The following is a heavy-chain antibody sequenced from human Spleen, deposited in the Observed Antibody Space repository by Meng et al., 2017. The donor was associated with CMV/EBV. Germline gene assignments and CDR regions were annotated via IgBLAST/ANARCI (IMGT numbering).Heavy chain of an antibody. D-gene: IGHD2-21*02. Sequence: QVQLQESGPGLVKPSGTLSLTCAVSGGSISSSNLWTWGRQVPGKGLEWIGEIYQSGSTNYNPSIKSRVTISVDKFKNQFSLKLGSVTAADTAVYYCARIERRRILKYCGSDCSTTDYWGQGTLVTVSS. CDR3: ARIERRRILKYCGSDCSTTDY. CDR1: GGSISSSNL. J-gene: IGHJ4*02. CDR2: IYQSGST. V-gene: IGHV4-4*02.